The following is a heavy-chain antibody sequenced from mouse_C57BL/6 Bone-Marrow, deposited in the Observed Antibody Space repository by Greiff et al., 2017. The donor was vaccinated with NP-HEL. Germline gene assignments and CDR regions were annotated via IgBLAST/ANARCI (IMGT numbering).Heavy chain of an antibody. CDR2: IDPSDSET. CDR1: GYTFTSYW. V-gene: IGHV1-52*01. J-gene: IGHJ2*01. D-gene: IGHD2-1*01. Sequence: QVQLQQSGAELVRPGSSVKLSCKASGYTFTSYWMHWVKQRPIQGLEWIGNIDPSDSETHYNQKFKDKATLTVDKSSSTAYMQLSSLTSEDSAVYYCAREGVYYDYFDYWGQGTTLTVSS. CDR3: AREGVYYDYFDY.